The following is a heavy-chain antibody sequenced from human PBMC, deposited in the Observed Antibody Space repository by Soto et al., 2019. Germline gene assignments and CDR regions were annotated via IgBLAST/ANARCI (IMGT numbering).Heavy chain of an antibody. CDR1: GFTFDDYG. J-gene: IGHJ4*02. CDR3: VRGASLNFDY. CDR2: VKCNGGST. D-gene: IGHD1-26*01. Sequence: EVQLVESGGGVLRPGGSLRLSCAASGFTFDDYGMSWARQAPGKGLEWVSGVKCNGGSTGYADSVKGRFTISRDNAMNSLYLQMNSLRAEDTAFYSFVRGASLNFDYWGQGTLVTVSS. V-gene: IGHV3-20*04.